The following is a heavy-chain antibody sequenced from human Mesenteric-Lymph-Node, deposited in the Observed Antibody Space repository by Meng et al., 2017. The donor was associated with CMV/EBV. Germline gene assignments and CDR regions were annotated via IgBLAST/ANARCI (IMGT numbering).Heavy chain of an antibody. Sequence: GGSLRLSCAASGFTFSSYSMNWVRQAPGKGLEWVSSISSSSSYIYYADSVKGRFTISRDNAKNSLYLQMNSLRAEDTAVYYCARVGIEGYSSGRLDYWGQGTLVTVSS. D-gene: IGHD6-19*01. V-gene: IGHV3-21*01. J-gene: IGHJ4*02. CDR2: ISSSSSYI. CDR1: GFTFSSYS. CDR3: ARVGIEGYSSGRLDY.